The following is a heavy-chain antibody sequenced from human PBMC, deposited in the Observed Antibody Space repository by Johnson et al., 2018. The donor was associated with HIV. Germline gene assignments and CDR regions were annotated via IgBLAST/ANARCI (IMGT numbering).Heavy chain of an antibody. CDR1: GFTFSDYY. CDR2: ISSSGSTK. V-gene: IGHV3-11*04. D-gene: IGHD1-26*01. Sequence: QMLLVESGGGLVKPGGSLRLSCAVSGFTFSDYYMSWIRQAPGKGLEWVSYISSSGSTKYYADSVKGRFTISRDNAKNSLYLQMNSLRAEDTAVYYCAKDLGDAVGTTHDAFDIWGQGTMVTGAS. J-gene: IGHJ3*02. CDR3: AKDLGDAVGTTHDAFDI.